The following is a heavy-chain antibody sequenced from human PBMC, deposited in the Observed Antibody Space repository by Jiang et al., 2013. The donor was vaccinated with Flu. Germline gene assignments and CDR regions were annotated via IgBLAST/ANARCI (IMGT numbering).Heavy chain of an antibody. D-gene: IGHD6-13*01. J-gene: IGHJ6*02. CDR3: ARDYLAESSSWYSYYYYGMDV. V-gene: IGHV3-21*01. Sequence: ADSVKGRFTISRDNAKNSLYLQMNSLRAEDTAVYYCARDYLAESSSWYSYYYYGMDVWGQGTTVTVSS.